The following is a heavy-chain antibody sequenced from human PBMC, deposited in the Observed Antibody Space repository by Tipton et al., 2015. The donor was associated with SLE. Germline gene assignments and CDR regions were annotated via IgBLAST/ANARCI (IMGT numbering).Heavy chain of an antibody. Sequence: TLSLTCTFSGGSISSGSSYWSWIRQPPGKGLEWIGYIYYSGSTNYNPSLKSRVTISVDTSKNQFSLKLSSVTAADTAVYYCARGGYSYGPRGPFDIWGQGTMVTVSS. CDR1: GGSISSGSSY. CDR2: IYYSGST. CDR3: ARGGYSYGPRGPFDI. V-gene: IGHV4-61*01. D-gene: IGHD5-18*01. J-gene: IGHJ3*02.